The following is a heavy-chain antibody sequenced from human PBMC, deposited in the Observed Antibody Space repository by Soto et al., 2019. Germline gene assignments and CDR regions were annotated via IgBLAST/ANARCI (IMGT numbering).Heavy chain of an antibody. CDR3: AKDPGTIFGTQTHFDY. D-gene: IGHD3-3*01. Sequence: GGSLRLSCAASGFTFDDYAMHWVRQAPGKGLEWVSGISWNSGSIGYADSVKGRFTISRDNAKNSLYLQMNSLRAEDTALYYCAKDPGTIFGTQTHFDYWGQGTLVTVSS. V-gene: IGHV3-9*01. CDR1: GFTFDDYA. CDR2: ISWNSGSI. J-gene: IGHJ4*02.